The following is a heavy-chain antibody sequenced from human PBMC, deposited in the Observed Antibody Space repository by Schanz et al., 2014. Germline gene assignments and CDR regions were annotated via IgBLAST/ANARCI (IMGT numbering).Heavy chain of an antibody. J-gene: IGHJ4*02. Sequence: QVQLVQSGAEVRKPGASVKVSCKASGYTFISYGISWVRQAPGQGLEWMGRIIPILGIANYAQKFQGRVTITADKSTFTAYMDVSSLRSEDTAVYYCASSGAGYSSSWDFDYWGQGTLXTVSS. D-gene: IGHD6-13*01. V-gene: IGHV1-69*04. CDR1: GYTFISYG. CDR2: IIPILGIA. CDR3: ASSGAGYSSSWDFDY.